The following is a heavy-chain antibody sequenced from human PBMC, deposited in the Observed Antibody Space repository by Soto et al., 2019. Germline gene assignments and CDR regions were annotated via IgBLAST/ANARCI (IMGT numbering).Heavy chain of an antibody. Sequence: SETLSLTCTVSGGSISSYYWSWIRQPPGKGLEWIGYIYYSGSTNYNPSLKSRVTISVDTSKNQFSLKLSSVTAADTAVYYCARERSPITMVRGVRYYYYYMDVWGKGTTVTVSS. CDR1: GGSISSYY. D-gene: IGHD3-10*01. CDR2: IYYSGST. V-gene: IGHV4-59*01. CDR3: ARERSPITMVRGVRYYYYYMDV. J-gene: IGHJ6*03.